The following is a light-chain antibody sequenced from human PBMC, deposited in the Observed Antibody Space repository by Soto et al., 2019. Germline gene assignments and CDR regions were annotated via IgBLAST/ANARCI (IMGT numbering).Light chain of an antibody. CDR3: QQYNSYSWT. Sequence: IQVTQSPSTLSASVGARVTITCRASQTISSWLAWYQQKPGTAPQRLIYKASTLESGVPSRFSGSGSGTEFTLTISSLQPDDFATYYCQQYNSYSWTFGQGTKVDI. CDR1: QTISSW. V-gene: IGKV1-5*03. CDR2: KAS. J-gene: IGKJ1*01.